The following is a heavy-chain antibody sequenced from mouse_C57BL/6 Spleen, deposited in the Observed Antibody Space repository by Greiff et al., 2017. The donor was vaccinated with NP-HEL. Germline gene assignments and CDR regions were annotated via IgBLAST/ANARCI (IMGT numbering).Heavy chain of an antibody. CDR3: ARDYYGSSSTFAY. V-gene: IGHV3-6*01. Sequence: EVQLQESGPGLVKPSQSLSLTCSVTGYSITSGYYWNWIRQFPGNKLEWMGYISYDGSNNYNPSLKNRISITRDTSKNQFFLKLNSVTTEDTATYYCARDYYGSSSTFAYWGQGTLVTVSA. CDR1: GYSITSGYY. J-gene: IGHJ3*01. CDR2: ISYDGSN. D-gene: IGHD1-1*01.